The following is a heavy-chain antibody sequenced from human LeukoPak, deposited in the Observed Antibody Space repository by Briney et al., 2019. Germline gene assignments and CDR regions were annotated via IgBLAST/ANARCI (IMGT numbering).Heavy chain of an antibody. Sequence: ASVKVSCKASGGTFSSYAISWVRQAPGQGLEWMGWISGYNGNTNYAQKFLGRVSMTADTATSTAYMELRSLTSDDTAMYYCARSGRGTYYYFDLWGQGTLVTVSS. V-gene: IGHV1-18*01. CDR2: ISGYNGNT. CDR3: ARSGRGTYYYFDL. D-gene: IGHD5-12*01. J-gene: IGHJ4*02. CDR1: GGTFSSYA.